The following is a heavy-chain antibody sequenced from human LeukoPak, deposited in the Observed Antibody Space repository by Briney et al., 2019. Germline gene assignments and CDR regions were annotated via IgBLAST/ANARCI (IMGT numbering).Heavy chain of an antibody. CDR2: INHSGSS. J-gene: IGHJ3*02. V-gene: IGHV4-34*01. Sequence: SETLSLTCAVYGGSFSGYSWSWIRQPPGKGLEWMGEINHSGSSNYNPSLKGRINISVDTSKSQFSLNLISVTAAGTAVYYCARGLYSGSPRDAFAIWGQGTMVTVS. CDR3: ARGLYSGSPRDAFAI. CDR1: GGSFSGYS. D-gene: IGHD5-12*01.